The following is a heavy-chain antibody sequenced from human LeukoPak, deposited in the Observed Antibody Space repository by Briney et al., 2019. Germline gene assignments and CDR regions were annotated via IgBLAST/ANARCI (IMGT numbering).Heavy chain of an antibody. J-gene: IGHJ6*03. CDR2: IIPIFGTA. CDR1: GGTFSSYA. Sequence: SIKVSCKASGGTFSSYAISWVRQAPGQGLEWMGGIIPIFGTANYAQRFQGRVTITADKSTSTAYMELSSLRSEDTAVYYCARGPGGSYYMDVWGKGTTVTVSS. V-gene: IGHV1-69*06. CDR3: ARGPGGSYYMDV. D-gene: IGHD3-16*01.